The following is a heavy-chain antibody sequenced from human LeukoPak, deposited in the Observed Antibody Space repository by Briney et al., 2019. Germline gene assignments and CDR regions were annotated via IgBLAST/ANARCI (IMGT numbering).Heavy chain of an antibody. CDR3: ARGSLYSSSWYGAFDI. Sequence: SETLSLTCAVYGGSFSGYYWGWIRQPPGKGLEWIGEINHSGSTNYNPSLKSRVTISVDTSKNQFSLKLSSVTAADTAVYYCARGSLYSSSWYGAFDIWGQGTMVTVSS. CDR1: GGSFSGYY. V-gene: IGHV4-34*01. D-gene: IGHD6-13*01. J-gene: IGHJ3*02. CDR2: INHSGST.